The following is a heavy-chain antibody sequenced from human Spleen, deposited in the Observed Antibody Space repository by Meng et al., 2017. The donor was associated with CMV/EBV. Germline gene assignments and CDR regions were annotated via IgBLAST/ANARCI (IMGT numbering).Heavy chain of an antibody. D-gene: IGHD6-19*01. J-gene: IGHJ4*02. CDR2: IYTSGST. CDR3: ARAIGYSSGVTSEYFDS. CDR1: GFSISSYY. V-gene: IGHV4-4*07. Sequence: HVQQSEQGLPKPSETLSLPCLVRGFSISSYYWSWIREPAGQGLEWIGRIYTSGSTNYNPSLKSRVTMSVDTSKNQFSLKLSSVTAADTAVYYCARAIGYSSGVTSEYFDSWGQGTLVTVSS.